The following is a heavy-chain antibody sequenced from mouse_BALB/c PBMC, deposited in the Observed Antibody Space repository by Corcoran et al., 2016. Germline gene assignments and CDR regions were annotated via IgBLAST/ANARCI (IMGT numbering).Heavy chain of an antibody. CDR3: ARRTTVFDY. J-gene: IGHJ2*01. V-gene: IGHV9-3-1*01. Sequence: QIQLMQSGPELKKPGETVKISCKASGYTFTNYGMNWVKQAPGKGLKWMGWINTYTGEPTYADDFKGRFAFSLETSASTAYLQINNLKNEDTATYFCARRTTVFDYWGQGTTLTVSS. CDR1: GYTFTNYG. D-gene: IGHD1-1*01. CDR2: INTYTGEP.